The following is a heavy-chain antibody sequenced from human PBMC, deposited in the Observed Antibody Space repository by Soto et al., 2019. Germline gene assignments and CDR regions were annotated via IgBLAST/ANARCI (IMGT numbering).Heavy chain of an antibody. J-gene: IGHJ6*02. CDR2: ISHGETT. CDR3: GVEEGHADKDYALDL. D-gene: IGHD2-2*01. V-gene: IGHV4-31*02. CDR1: GVSLKSGGYY. Sequence: TLSLTCPVSGVSLKSGGYYWIWIRRFPGKGLEGIGYISHGETTSYMPSLKNRLTISFYTPKNHFSLKVTSVTASDTAVCFCGVEEGHADKDYALDLWGQGTMVTVSS.